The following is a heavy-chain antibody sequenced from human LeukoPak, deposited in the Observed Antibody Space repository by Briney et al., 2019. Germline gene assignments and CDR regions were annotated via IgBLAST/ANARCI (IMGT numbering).Heavy chain of an antibody. V-gene: IGHV1-69*04. Sequence: ASVKVSCKASGGTFSSYAISWVRQAPGQGLEWMGRIIPILGIANYAQKFQGRVTITADKSTSTAYMELSSLRSEDTAVYYCAIDYSSSWYGRGFDPWGQGTLVTVSS. J-gene: IGHJ5*02. D-gene: IGHD6-13*01. CDR3: AIDYSSSWYGRGFDP. CDR1: GGTFSSYA. CDR2: IIPILGIA.